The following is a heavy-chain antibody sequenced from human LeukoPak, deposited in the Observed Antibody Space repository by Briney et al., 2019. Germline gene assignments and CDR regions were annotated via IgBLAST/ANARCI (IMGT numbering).Heavy chain of an antibody. D-gene: IGHD1-1*01. CDR2: IGTASDT. V-gene: IGHV3-13*01. Sequence: PGGSLRLSRPASGFTFSSFDMHWVRQPTGQGLEWVSTIGTASDTYYPASVEGRFPLSRDNAKNSLYLQMNSLTAGDTAVYYCARGPPRGKYYYMDVWSKGTTVTVSS. J-gene: IGHJ6*03. CDR3: ARGPPRGKYYYMDV. CDR1: GFTFSSFD.